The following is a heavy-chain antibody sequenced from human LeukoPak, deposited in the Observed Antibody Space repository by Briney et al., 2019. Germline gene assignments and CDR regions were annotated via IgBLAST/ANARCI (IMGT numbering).Heavy chain of an antibody. Sequence: ASVKVSCKASGYTFTSYGISWVRQAPGQGPEWMGWISAYNGNTSYAQNLQGRVTMTTDTTTSTAYMELRSLRSDDTAVYYCARARTVAYYSYGMDVWGQGTTVTVSS. J-gene: IGHJ6*02. CDR3: ARARTVAYYSYGMDV. V-gene: IGHV1-18*01. CDR1: GYTFTSYG. CDR2: ISAYNGNT. D-gene: IGHD4-23*01.